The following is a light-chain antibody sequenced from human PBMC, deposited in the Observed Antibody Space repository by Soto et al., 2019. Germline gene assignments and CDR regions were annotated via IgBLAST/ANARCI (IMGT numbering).Light chain of an antibody. CDR2: SAS. V-gene: IGKV1-39*01. J-gene: IGKJ4*02. CDR3: QQSYTTPRT. Sequence: DIQMTHSPSSLSASVGDRVTITCRASQYISTYLNWYRQQSGKAPEVLIYSASTLQSGVPSRFSGRGSGTDFTLTIIGLQSEDFATYYCQQSYTTPRTFGAGTKVDIK. CDR1: QYISTY.